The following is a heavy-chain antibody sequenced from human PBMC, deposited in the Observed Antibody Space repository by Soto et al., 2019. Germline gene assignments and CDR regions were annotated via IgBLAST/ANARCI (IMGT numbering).Heavy chain of an antibody. Sequence: PGGSLKISCKGSGYSFTSYWIGWVRQMPGKGLEWMGIIYPGDSDTRYSPSFQGQVTISADKSISTAYLQWSSLKASDTAMYYCASCYSSGCQGYYYGMDVWGQGTTVTVSS. D-gene: IGHD6-19*01. CDR1: GYSFTSYW. CDR2: IYPGDSDT. J-gene: IGHJ6*02. CDR3: ASCYSSGCQGYYYGMDV. V-gene: IGHV5-51*01.